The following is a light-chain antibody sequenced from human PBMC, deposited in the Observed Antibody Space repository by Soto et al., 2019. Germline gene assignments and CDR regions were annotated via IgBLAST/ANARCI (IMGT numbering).Light chain of an antibody. V-gene: IGKV3-20*01. CDR2: GAS. J-gene: IGKJ4*01. CDR1: QSVTSSY. CDR3: QQYGSSPLT. Sequence: EIVLTQSPGTLSLSPGERATLTCRASQSVTSSYLAWYQQKPGQAPRLLIYGASSRATGIPDRFSGSGSGTDFTLTISRLKPEDFAVYYCQQYGSSPLTFGGGTNVEIK.